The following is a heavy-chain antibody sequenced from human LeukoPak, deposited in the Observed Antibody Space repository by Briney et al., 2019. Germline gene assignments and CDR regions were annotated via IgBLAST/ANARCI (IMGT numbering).Heavy chain of an antibody. V-gene: IGHV3-15*01. J-gene: IGHJ6*04. Sequence: AGGSLRLSCAASGFTFSNAWMSWVRQAPGKGLEWVGRIKSKTDGGTTDYAAPVKGRFTISRDDSKNTLYLQMNSLKTEDTAVYYCTTGWSGSYYNASYYYYGMDVWGKGTTVTVSS. CDR3: TTGWSGSYYNASYYYYGMDV. CDR2: IKSKTDGGTT. D-gene: IGHD3-10*01. CDR1: GFTFSNAW.